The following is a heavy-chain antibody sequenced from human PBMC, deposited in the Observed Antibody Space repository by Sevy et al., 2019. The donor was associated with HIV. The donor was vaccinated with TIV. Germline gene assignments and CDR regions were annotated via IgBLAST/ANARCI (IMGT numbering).Heavy chain of an antibody. Sequence: GGSLRLSCAASGFTFSSYSMNWVRQAPGKGLEWVSSISSSSSYIYYADSVKGRFTISRDNAKNSLYLQMNSLRAEDKAVYYCARDLGYCTNGVCYTPFDYWGQGTLVTVSS. CDR1: GFTFSSYS. J-gene: IGHJ4*01. V-gene: IGHV3-21*01. CDR2: ISSSSSYI. CDR3: ARDLGYCTNGVCYTPFDY. D-gene: IGHD2-8*01.